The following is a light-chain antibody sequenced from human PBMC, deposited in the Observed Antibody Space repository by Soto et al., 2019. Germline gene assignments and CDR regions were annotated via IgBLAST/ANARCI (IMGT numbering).Light chain of an antibody. Sequence: DIVMTQSPDSLAVSLGERATIYCKSSQSVLYSSNNKNHLAWYQQRPGQPPKLLIYWASTRESGVPDPFSGSGSGTDFTLTISSLQAEDVAVYYCQQYYSTPLTFGGGTKVEIK. V-gene: IGKV4-1*01. CDR3: QQYYSTPLT. CDR1: QSVLYSSNNKNH. J-gene: IGKJ4*01. CDR2: WAS.